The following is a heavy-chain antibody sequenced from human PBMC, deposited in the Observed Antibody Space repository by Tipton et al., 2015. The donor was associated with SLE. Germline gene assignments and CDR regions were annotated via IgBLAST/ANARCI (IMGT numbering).Heavy chain of an antibody. CDR2: VYSRGNT. Sequence: TLSLTCSVSGGSMSNFWWSWIRQPAGKGLEWIGRVYSRGNTNYNPSLKSRVTISVDTSKNQFSLKLSSVTAADTAVYYCARDRTAAGTGIDYCGQGTLLTVAS. CDR3: ARDRTAAGTGIDY. J-gene: IGHJ4*02. D-gene: IGHD6-13*01. CDR1: GGSMSNFW. V-gene: IGHV4-4*07.